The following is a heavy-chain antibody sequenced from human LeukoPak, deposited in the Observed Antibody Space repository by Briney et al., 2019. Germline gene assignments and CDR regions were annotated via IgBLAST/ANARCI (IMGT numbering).Heavy chain of an antibody. D-gene: IGHD1-26*01. Sequence: GGSLRLSCAASGFDVSINYMNWIRQSPEKGLEWVSIIHNDGSTYYADSVKGRFTISRDNSKNMLYLQMNSLRAEDTAMYYCATLKYSESYTVDYWGQGTLVTVSS. CDR3: ATLKYSESYTVDY. CDR2: IHNDGST. J-gene: IGHJ4*02. CDR1: GFDVSINY. V-gene: IGHV3-66*01.